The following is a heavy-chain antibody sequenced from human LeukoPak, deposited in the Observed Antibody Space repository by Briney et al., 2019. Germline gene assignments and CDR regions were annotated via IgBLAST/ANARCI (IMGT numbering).Heavy chain of an antibody. CDR2: ISSSSSYI. V-gene: IGHV3-21*01. D-gene: IGHD3-10*01. J-gene: IGHJ6*02. CDR1: GFTFSSYS. CDR3: ASNLYYYGSENYGMDV. Sequence: PGGSLRLSCAASGFTFSSYSMNWVRQAPGKGLEWVSSISSSSSYIYYADSVKGRFTISRDNAKNSLYLQMNSLRAEDTAVYYCASNLYYYGSENYGMDVWGQGTTVTVSS.